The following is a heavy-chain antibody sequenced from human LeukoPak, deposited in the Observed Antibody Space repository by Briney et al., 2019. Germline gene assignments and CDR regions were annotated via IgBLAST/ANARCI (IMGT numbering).Heavy chain of an antibody. V-gene: IGHV4-39*07. CDR1: GGSISSSSYY. CDR3: ARERGRGTEPGAFHFDY. CDR2: IYYSGST. D-gene: IGHD1-26*01. J-gene: IGHJ4*02. Sequence: PSETLSLTCTVSGGSISSSSYYWGWIRQPPGKGLEWIGSIYYSGSTYYNPSLKSRVTISVDTSKNQFSLKLSSVTAADTAVYYCARERGRGTEPGAFHFDYWGQGTLVTVSS.